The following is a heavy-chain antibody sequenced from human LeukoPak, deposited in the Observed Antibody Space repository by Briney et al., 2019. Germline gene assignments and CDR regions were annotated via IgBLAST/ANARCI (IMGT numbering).Heavy chain of an antibody. J-gene: IGHJ2*01. CDR1: GFTFSDYN. Sequence: GGSLRLSCAASGFTFSDYNMRWIRQAPGKGLEWVSGINWNGGSTGYADSVKGRFTISRDNAKNSLYLQMNSLRAGDTAVYYCARVRKYSGYYSWYFDLWGRGTLVTVSS. CDR3: ARVRKYSGYYSWYFDL. D-gene: IGHD5-12*01. V-gene: IGHV3-20*04. CDR2: INWNGGST.